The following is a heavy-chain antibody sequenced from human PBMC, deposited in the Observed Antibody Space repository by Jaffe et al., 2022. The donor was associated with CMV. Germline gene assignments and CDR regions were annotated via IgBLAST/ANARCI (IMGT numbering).Heavy chain of an antibody. D-gene: IGHD6-13*01. CDR3: ARDRGQQQLDGHYYYYMDV. Sequence: QVQLQESGPGLVKPSGTLSLTCAVSGGSISSSNWWSWVRQPPGKGLEWIGEIYHSGSTNYNPSLKSRVTISVDKSKNQFSLKLSSVTAADTAVYYCARDRGQQQLDGHYYYYMDVWGKGTTVTVSS. J-gene: IGHJ6*03. V-gene: IGHV4-4*02. CDR1: GGSISSSNW. CDR2: IYHSGST.